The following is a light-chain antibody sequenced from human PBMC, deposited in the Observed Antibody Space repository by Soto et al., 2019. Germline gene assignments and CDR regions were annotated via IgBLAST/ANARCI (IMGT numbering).Light chain of an antibody. Sequence: IVLTQSPVTLSLSPGERATLSCRASQSVDSYLAWYQQKPGQAPRLLIYDVSNRATGIPARFSGSGSGTDFTLTISSLEPEDFAVYYCQQRNYWKVTLSHGTRLEIK. CDR2: DVS. CDR3: QQRNYWKVT. J-gene: IGKJ5*01. CDR1: QSVDSY. V-gene: IGKV3-11*01.